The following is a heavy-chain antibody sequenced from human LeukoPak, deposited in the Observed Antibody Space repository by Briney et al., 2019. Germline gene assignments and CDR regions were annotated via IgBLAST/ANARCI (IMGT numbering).Heavy chain of an antibody. CDR2: ISGSGGIT. D-gene: IGHD2/OR15-2a*01. CDR1: GFTFSSYA. Sequence: GGSLRLSCAASGFTFSSYALSWVRQAPGKGLEWFGAISGSGGITYNADSLKGRFTSSRANSKNPPYLQRNSLRAEATAVYYCAKYSNRFERAFDYWGRGTLVTVSS. J-gene: IGHJ4*02. CDR3: AKYSNRFERAFDY. V-gene: IGHV3-23*01.